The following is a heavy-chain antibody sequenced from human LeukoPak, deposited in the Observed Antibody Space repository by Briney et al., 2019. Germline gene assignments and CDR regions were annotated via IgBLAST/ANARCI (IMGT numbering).Heavy chain of an antibody. J-gene: IGHJ4*02. Sequence: GASVTVSCKASGYTFTSYDINWVRQATGQGLEWMGWMNPNRGNTGYAQKFQGRVTITRNTSISTAYVELSSLRSEDTAVYYCARGNYDLWSGYYGTHIWSFDYWGQGTLVTVSS. CDR1: GYTFTSYD. V-gene: IGHV1-8*03. CDR2: MNPNRGNT. D-gene: IGHD3-3*01. CDR3: ARGNYDLWSGYYGTHIWSFDY.